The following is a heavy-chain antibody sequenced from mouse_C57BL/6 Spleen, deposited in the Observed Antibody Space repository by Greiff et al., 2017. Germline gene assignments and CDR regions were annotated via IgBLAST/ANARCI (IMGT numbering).Heavy chain of an antibody. CDR1: GYTFTSYW. J-gene: IGHJ4*01. V-gene: IGHV1-69*01. Sequence: QVQLQQPGAELVMPGASVKLSCKASGYTFTSYWMHWVKQRPGQGLEWIGEIDPSDSYTNYNQKFKGKSTLTVDKSSSTAYMQLSSLTSEDSAVYYCARGDYDGYYVRAMDYWGQGTSVTVSS. D-gene: IGHD2-3*01. CDR2: IDPSDSYT. CDR3: ARGDYDGYYVRAMDY.